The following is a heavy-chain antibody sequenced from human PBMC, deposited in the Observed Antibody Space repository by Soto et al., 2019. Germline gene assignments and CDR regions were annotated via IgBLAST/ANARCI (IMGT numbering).Heavy chain of an antibody. D-gene: IGHD6-13*01. CDR3: ARVGMSSSWYGLPH. V-gene: IGHV1-8*01. CDR2: MNPNSGNT. Sequence: QVQLVQSGAEVKKPGASVKVSCKASGYTFTSYDINWVRQATGQGLEWMGWMNPNSGNTGYAQKFQGRVTMTRNTSISTADMEMSSLRSEDTAVYYCARVGMSSSWYGLPHWGQGTLVTVSS. CDR1: GYTFTSYD. J-gene: IGHJ4*02.